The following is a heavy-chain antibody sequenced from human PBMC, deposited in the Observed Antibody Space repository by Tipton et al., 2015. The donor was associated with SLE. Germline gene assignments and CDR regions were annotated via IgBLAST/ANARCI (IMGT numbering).Heavy chain of an antibody. CDR1: GGSISPHY. D-gene: IGHD2-15*01. J-gene: IGHJ4*02. V-gene: IGHV4-59*11. CDR3: ASGGKRRLVLAPAVGV. Sequence: TLSLTCTVSGGSISPHYWSWIRQPPGKGLEWIGYIYYRGSTNYNPSLKSRVTISVDTSKNQFSLKLSSVTAADTAVYYCASGGKRRLVLAPAVGVWGQRTLVTVSS. CDR2: IYYRGST.